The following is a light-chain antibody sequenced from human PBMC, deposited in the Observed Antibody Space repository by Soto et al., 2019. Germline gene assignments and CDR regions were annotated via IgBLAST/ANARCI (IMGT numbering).Light chain of an antibody. CDR2: GAF. Sequence: EIVMTQSPATLSASPGERVTLSCRVSQSVSGNLAWYQQKPGQAPRLLIYGAFTRATGIPARFSGRGSGTEFTLTITSLQSEDFAVYFCQQYNGWLWTFGQGTKVDSK. V-gene: IGKV3-15*01. CDR3: QQYNGWLWT. CDR1: QSVSGN. J-gene: IGKJ1*01.